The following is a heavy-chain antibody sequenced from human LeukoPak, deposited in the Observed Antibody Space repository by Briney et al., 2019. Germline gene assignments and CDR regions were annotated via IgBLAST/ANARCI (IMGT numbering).Heavy chain of an antibody. V-gene: IGHV1-24*01. J-gene: IGHJ4*02. D-gene: IGHD5-18*01. CDR3: APLKGYSYGWDY. CDR1: GYTPTELS. Sequence: ASVKVSCKVSGYTPTELSMHWVRQAPGKGLEWMGGFDPEDGETIYAQKFQGRVTMTEDTSTDTAYMELSSLRSEDTAVYYCAPLKGYSYGWDYWGQGTLVTVSS. CDR2: FDPEDGET.